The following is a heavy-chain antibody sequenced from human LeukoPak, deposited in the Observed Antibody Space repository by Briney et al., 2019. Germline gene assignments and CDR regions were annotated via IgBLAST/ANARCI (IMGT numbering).Heavy chain of an antibody. Sequence: PSQTLSLTCTVSGDSISSGGYYWSWIRQHPGKGLEWIGYIYYSGSTYYNPSLKSRFTISVDTSKNQFPLRLTSVTAADTAVYFCARVTKYDNSRNNYYVDVWGKGTTVTVSS. CDR3: ARVTKYDNSRNNYYVDV. CDR2: IYYSGST. CDR1: GDSISSGGYY. D-gene: IGHD4-17*01. V-gene: IGHV4-31*03. J-gene: IGHJ6*03.